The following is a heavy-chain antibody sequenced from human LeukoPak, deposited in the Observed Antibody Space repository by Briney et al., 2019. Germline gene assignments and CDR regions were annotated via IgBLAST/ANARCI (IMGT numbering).Heavy chain of an antibody. Sequence: ASVKVSCKASGYTFTSFTMTWVRQAPGQGLEWMGWINPHNGNTKYPQKFQGRVTMTTDTSTSTAYMELRSLRSDDTAVYYCARGFTHRMYYSQGGDAFDIWGQGTMVTVSS. V-gene: IGHV1-18*01. CDR1: GYTFTSFT. CDR3: ARGFTHRMYYSQGGDAFDI. D-gene: IGHD3-10*01. CDR2: INPHNGNT. J-gene: IGHJ3*02.